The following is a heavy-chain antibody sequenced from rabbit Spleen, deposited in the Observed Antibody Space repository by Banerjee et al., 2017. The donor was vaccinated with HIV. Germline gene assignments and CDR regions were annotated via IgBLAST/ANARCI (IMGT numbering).Heavy chain of an antibody. D-gene: IGHD1-1*01. CDR3: ARDLDGVIGWNFGW. CDR2: IYGGDGHST. V-gene: IGHV1S45*01. CDR1: GFSFSSSYY. J-gene: IGHJ4*01. Sequence: QEQLVESGGDRVKPGASLTLTCTASGFSFSSSYYMCWVRQAPGKGLESIACIYGGDGHSTWYASWAKGRFTISRTSSTTVTLQVTSLTAADTATYFCARDLDGVIGWNFGWWGPGTLVTVS.